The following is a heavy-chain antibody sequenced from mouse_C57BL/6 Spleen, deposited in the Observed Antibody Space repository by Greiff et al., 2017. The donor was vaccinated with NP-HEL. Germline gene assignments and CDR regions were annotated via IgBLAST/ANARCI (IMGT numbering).Heavy chain of an antibody. J-gene: IGHJ4*01. V-gene: IGHV1-64*01. D-gene: IGHD4-1*01. CDR1: GYTFTSYW. Sequence: QVQLQQPGAELVKPGASVKLSCKASGYTFTSYWMHWVKQRPGQGLEWIGMIHPNSGSTNYNEKFKSKATLTVDKSSSTAYMQLSSLTSEDSAVYYCARFSLGDCAMGYWGQGTSVTVSS. CDR2: IHPNSGST. CDR3: ARFSLGDCAMGY.